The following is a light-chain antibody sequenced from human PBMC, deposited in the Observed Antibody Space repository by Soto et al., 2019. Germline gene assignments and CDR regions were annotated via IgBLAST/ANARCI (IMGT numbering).Light chain of an antibody. CDR3: QQSHTNPLT. CDR1: QGINIF. V-gene: IGKV1-39*01. Sequence: DIQLTQSPSFLSASVGDRVTITCRASQGINIFLAWYQQKPGKAPKLLIFSASGLQSGVPSRFSGGGYGTEFTLTISSLQLEDFATYYCQQSHTNPLTFGGGTKVDIK. J-gene: IGKJ4*01. CDR2: SAS.